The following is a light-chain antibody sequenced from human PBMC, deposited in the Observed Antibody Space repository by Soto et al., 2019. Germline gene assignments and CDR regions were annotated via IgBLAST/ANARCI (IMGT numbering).Light chain of an antibody. CDR2: DAS. CDR1: ESIGNY. J-gene: IGKJ4*01. V-gene: IGKV3-11*01. Sequence: EVVLTQSPATLSLSPGERATLSCRASESIGNYLAWYQQKLGQAPKLLIYDASHRAIGIPGRFSGDGSGTYFTLTIRSLEPEDFAVYYCQWRSDWPPRLTFGGGTKVEIK. CDR3: QWRSDWPPRLT.